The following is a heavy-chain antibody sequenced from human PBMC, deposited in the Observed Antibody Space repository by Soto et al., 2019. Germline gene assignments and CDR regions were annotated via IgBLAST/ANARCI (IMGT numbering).Heavy chain of an antibody. CDR2: IYYNGNT. Sequence: QLQLQESGPGLVKPSETLSLTCTVSGGSISRSPYYWAWIRQPPGKGLQWIGNIYYNGNTFYNPSLKSRVTISLDTSKGQFALGLSSVTASDTAVYYCARHGPLTNNWNQLNYWGQATLVTVSS. D-gene: IGHD1-1*01. CDR1: GGSISRSPYY. J-gene: IGHJ4*02. V-gene: IGHV4-39*01. CDR3: ARHGPLTNNWNQLNY.